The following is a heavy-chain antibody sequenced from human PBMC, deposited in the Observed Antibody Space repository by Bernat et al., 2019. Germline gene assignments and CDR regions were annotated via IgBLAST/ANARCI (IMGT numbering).Heavy chain of an antibody. J-gene: IGHJ4*02. CDR2: ISYDGSNK. CDR3: AKDQGDYGDYFFDY. D-gene: IGHD4-17*01. CDR1: GFTFSSYG. V-gene: IGHV3-30*18. Sequence: QVQLVESGGGVVQPGRSLRLSCAASGFTFSSYGMHWVRQAPGKGLEWVAVISYDGSNKYYADSVKGRFTISRDNSKNTLYLQMNILRAEDTAVYYCAKDQGDYGDYFFDYWGQGTLVTVSS.